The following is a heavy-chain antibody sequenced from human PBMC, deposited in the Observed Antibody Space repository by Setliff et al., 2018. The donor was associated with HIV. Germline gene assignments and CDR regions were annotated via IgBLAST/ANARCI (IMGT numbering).Heavy chain of an antibody. CDR3: ARGVLDLVISVYGF. D-gene: IGHD3-22*01. CDR2: IYHTGSS. J-gene: IGHJ4*02. CDR1: GFSISSRYY. V-gene: IGHV4-38-2*01. Sequence: ASETLSLTCDVSGFSISSRYYWGWIRQSPGKGLEWIGNIYHTGSSYYNPSLNDRATISLGTSKNQFSLKLNSVTAADTAVYYCARGVLDLVISVYGFWGQGIPVTVSS.